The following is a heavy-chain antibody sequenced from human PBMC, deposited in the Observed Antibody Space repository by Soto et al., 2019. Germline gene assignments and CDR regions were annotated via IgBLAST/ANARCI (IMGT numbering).Heavy chain of an antibody. Sequence: QVQLQESGPGLVKPSQTLSLTCSVSGGSISGGDYYWSWVRQHPGKGLEWFGYIFYSESTYYNPSLKSRVTISVDTAKNQFSLKLSSVTAADTAVYYCARGGSGDIVVVAAIDYWGQGTLVTVSS. V-gene: IGHV4-31*03. D-gene: IGHD2-15*01. CDR1: GGSISGGDYY. CDR2: IFYSEST. CDR3: ARGGSGDIVVVAAIDY. J-gene: IGHJ4*02.